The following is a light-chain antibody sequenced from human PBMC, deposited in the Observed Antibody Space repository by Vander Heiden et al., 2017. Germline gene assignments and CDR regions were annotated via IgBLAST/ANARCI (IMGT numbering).Light chain of an antibody. CDR1: QSVSSN. J-gene: IGKJ4*01. Sequence: EIVMTQSPATLSVSPGERATLSCRARQSVSSNLSWYQQKPGQAPRLLIYGASTSATGIPARFSCSGSGTEFTLTISSLQSEDFAVYYCQQYNNCPPALTFGGGTKVEIK. CDR2: GAS. CDR3: QQYNNCPPALT. V-gene: IGKV3-15*01.